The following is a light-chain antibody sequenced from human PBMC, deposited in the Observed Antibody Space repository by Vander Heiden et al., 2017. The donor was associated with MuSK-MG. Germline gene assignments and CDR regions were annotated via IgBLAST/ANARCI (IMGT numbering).Light chain of an antibody. CDR1: SSNIGSNK. J-gene: IGLJ2*01. CDR3: ATWDDTLNGAL. Sequence: QSVLTQTPSASGSPGQRVTISCSGSSSNIGSNKVNWYQQVPGTAPKLLIYGNNQRPSGVPDRFSGSKSDTSASLDISGLQSDDEADYYCATWDDTLNGALFGGGTKLTVL. CDR2: GNN. V-gene: IGLV1-44*01.